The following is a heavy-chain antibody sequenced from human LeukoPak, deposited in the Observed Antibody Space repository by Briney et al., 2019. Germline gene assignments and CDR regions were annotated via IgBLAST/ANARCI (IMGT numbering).Heavy chain of an antibody. CDR3: ARGWVKYQLLRVLIDYFDY. Sequence: PSETLSLTCTDSGGSISSYYWGWIRQPPGKGLEWIGSIYYSGSTYYNPSLKSRVTISVDTSKDQFSLKLSSVTAADTAVYYCARGWVKYQLLRVLIDYFDYWGQGTLVTVSS. V-gene: IGHV4-39*07. J-gene: IGHJ4*02. D-gene: IGHD2-2*01. CDR2: IYYSGST. CDR1: GGSISSYY.